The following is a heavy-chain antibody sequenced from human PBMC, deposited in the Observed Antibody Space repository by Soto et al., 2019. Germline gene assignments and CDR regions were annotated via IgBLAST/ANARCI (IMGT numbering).Heavy chain of an antibody. Sequence: HPGGSLRLSCAASGFTFSSYTMTWVRQAPGKGLEWISVIIGSGTNTYYADSVKGRFTISRDSSKNTVSLQMTSLRAEDTAVYYCAKGGRQWLVTSDFNYWGQGALVTVSS. J-gene: IGHJ4*02. V-gene: IGHV3-23*01. CDR1: GFTFSSYT. CDR3: AKGGRQWLVTSDFNY. CDR2: IIGSGTNT. D-gene: IGHD6-19*01.